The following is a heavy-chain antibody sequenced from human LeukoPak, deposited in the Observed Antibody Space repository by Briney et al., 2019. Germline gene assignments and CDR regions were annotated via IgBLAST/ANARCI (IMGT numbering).Heavy chain of an antibody. CDR3: ASGRGSGWYG. CDR2: INHSGST. J-gene: IGHJ4*02. CDR1: GGSFSGYY. Sequence: SETLSLTCAVYGGSFSGYYWSWIRQPPGKGLEWIGEINHSGSTNYNPSLKSRVTISVDTSKNQFSLKLSSVTAADTAVYYCASGRGSGWYGWGQGTLVTVSS. D-gene: IGHD6-19*01. V-gene: IGHV4-34*01.